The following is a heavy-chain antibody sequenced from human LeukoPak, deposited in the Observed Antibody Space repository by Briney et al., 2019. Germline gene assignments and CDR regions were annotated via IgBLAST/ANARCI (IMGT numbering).Heavy chain of an antibody. CDR2: ISWNSGSI. D-gene: IGHD6-19*01. J-gene: IGHJ4*02. CDR3: AKDIESGYSSGRHDY. CDR1: GFTFDDYA. Sequence: GRSLRLSCAASGFTFDDYAMHWVRQAPGKGLEWVSGISWNSGSIGYADSVKGRFTISRDNAKNSLYLQMNSLRAEDTALYYCAKDIESGYSSGRHDYWGQGTLVTVSS. V-gene: IGHV3-9*01.